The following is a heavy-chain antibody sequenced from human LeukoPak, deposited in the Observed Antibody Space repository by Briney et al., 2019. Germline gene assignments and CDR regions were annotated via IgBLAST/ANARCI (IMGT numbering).Heavy chain of an antibody. CDR2: IYYTERT. Sequence: SETLSLTCTVSGGSLSSYWWTWIRQPPGKGLEWIGYIYYTERTSYNPSLKGRLSISLDTSRNQFSLKLSSVTAADTAVYYCAGGKWELPADYWGQGTLVTVSS. CDR1: GGSLSSYW. D-gene: IGHD1-26*01. V-gene: IGHV4-59*08. J-gene: IGHJ4*02. CDR3: AGGKWELPADY.